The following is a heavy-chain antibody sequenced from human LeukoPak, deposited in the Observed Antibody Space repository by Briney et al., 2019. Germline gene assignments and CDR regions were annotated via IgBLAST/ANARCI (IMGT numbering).Heavy chain of an antibody. CDR2: ISGSSSYT. Sequence: GGSLRLSCAASGFTFSDYYMSWLRQAPGKGLEWVSYISGSSSYTNYTDSVKGRFTISRDNAKKSLYLQMNSLRAEDTAVYYCARRYCNSTSCYCIDYWGRGTLVTVSS. CDR3: ARRYCNSTSCYCIDY. J-gene: IGHJ4*02. D-gene: IGHD2-2*01. V-gene: IGHV3-11*03. CDR1: GFTFSDYY.